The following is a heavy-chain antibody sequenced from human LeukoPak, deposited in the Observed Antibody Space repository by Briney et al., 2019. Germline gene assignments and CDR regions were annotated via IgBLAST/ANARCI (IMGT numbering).Heavy chain of an antibody. J-gene: IGHJ4*02. CDR1: GSTFSSYS. Sequence: GGSLRLSCAASGSTFSSYSMNWVRQAPGKGLEWVSSISSSCSYIYYADSVKGRFTISRDNAKNSLYLQMNSLRAEDTAVYYCARGPRYCSGGSCYPFDYWGQGTLVTVYS. D-gene: IGHD2-15*01. V-gene: IGHV3-21*01. CDR3: ARGPRYCSGGSCYPFDY. CDR2: ISSSCSYI.